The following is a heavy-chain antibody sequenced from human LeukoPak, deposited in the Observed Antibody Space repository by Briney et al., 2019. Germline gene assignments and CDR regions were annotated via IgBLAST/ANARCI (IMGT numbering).Heavy chain of an antibody. V-gene: IGHV3-30*02. D-gene: IGHD3-22*01. Sequence: GGSLRLSCAASGFTFSSYGMHWVRQAPGKGLEWVAFIRYDGSNKYYADSVKGRFTISRDNSKNTLYLQMNSLRAEDTAVYYCAKSRAGFYDSSGYFVYWGQGTLVTVSS. J-gene: IGHJ4*02. CDR3: AKSRAGFYDSSGYFVY. CDR1: GFTFSSYG. CDR2: IRYDGSNK.